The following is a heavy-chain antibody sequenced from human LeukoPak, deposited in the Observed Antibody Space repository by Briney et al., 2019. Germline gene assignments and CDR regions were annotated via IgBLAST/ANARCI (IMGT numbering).Heavy chain of an antibody. CDR2: INHSGST. CDR1: GGSFSGYY. Sequence: PSETLTLTCAVDGGSFSGYYWSWIRQPPGKGLEWIGEINHSGSTNYNPSLKSRVTISVDTSKNQFSLKLSSVTAADTAVYYCARGRGTVTTPYFDYWGQGTLVTVSS. J-gene: IGHJ4*02. D-gene: IGHD4-11*01. CDR3: ARGRGTVTTPYFDY. V-gene: IGHV4-34*01.